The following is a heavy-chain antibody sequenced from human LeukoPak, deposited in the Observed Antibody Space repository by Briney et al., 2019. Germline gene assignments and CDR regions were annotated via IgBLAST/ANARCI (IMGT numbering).Heavy chain of an antibody. V-gene: IGHV1-2*02. CDR3: ARDDVTTGGAIDY. CDR1: GYTFTGYY. D-gene: IGHD4-17*01. CDR2: INPNSGGT. Sequence: ASVKVSCKASGYTFTGYYMHWVRQAPGQGLEWMGWINPNSGGTNYAQKFQGRVTMTRDTSISTAYMELSRLRSDDTAVDYCARDDVTTGGAIDYWGQGTLVTVSS. J-gene: IGHJ4*02.